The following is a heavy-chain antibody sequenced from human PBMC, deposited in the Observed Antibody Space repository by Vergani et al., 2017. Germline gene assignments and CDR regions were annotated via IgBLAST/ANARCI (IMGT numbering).Heavy chain of an antibody. J-gene: IGHJ6*03. CDR2: INHSGST. CDR1: GGSFSGYY. CDR3: ATEHYYDYYMDV. Sequence: QVQLQQWGAGLLKPSETLSLTCAVYGGSFSGYYWSWIRQPPGKGLEWIGEINHSGSTNYNPSLKSRVTISVDTSKNQFSRKLSSVTAADTAVYYCATEHYYDYYMDVWGKGTTVTVSS. V-gene: IGHV4-34*01.